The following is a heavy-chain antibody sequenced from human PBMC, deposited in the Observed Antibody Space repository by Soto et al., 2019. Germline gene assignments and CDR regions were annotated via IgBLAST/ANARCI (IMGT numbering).Heavy chain of an antibody. V-gene: IGHV1-8*01. CDR3: ASPKFYYGSGSYYFSDAFDI. D-gene: IGHD3-10*01. CDR1: GYTFTSYD. CDR2: MNPNSGNT. J-gene: IGHJ3*02. Sequence: ASVKVSCKASGYTFTSYDINWVRQATGQGLEWMGWMNPNSGNTGYAQKFQGRVTMTRNTSISTAYMELSSLRSEDTAVYYCASPKFYYGSGSYYFSDAFDIWGQGTMVTVSS.